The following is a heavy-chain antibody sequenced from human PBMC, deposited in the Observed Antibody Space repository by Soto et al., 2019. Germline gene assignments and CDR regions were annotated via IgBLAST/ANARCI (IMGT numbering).Heavy chain of an antibody. J-gene: IGHJ3*02. V-gene: IGHV4-30-4*01. CDR2: IYYSGST. CDR1: GGSISSDDYY. CDR3: ARFLRRPAFDI. Sequence: QVQLQESGPGLVKPSQTLSLTCTVSGGSISSDDYYWSWIRQPPGKGLECIGYIYYSGSTYYNPSLKSRVTISVGTSKNQFSLKLRSVTAADTAVYYCARFLRRPAFDIWGQGTMVTVSS.